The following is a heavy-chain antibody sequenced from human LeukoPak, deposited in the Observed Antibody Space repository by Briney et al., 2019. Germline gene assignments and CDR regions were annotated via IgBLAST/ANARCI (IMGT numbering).Heavy chain of an antibody. J-gene: IGHJ4*02. Sequence: SETLSLTCTVSGGSISSGDYYWSWIRQPPGKGLEWIGYIYYSGSTYYNPSLKSRVTISVDTSKNQFSLKLSSVTAADTAVYYCARGSPYYYGSGSYGDYWGQGTLVTVSS. D-gene: IGHD3-10*01. CDR3: ARGSPYYYGSGSYGDY. V-gene: IGHV4-30-4*01. CDR2: IYYSGST. CDR1: GGSISSGDYY.